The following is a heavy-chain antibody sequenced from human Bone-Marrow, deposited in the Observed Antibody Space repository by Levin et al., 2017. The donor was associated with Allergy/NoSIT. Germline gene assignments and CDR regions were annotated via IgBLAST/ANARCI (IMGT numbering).Heavy chain of an antibody. J-gene: IGHJ3*02. V-gene: IGHV3-23*01. CDR3: AKDRSTVTTYAGSAFDI. D-gene: IGHD4-17*01. CDR2: ISGSGGST. CDR1: GFTFSSYA. Sequence: GESLKISCAASGFTFSSYAMSWVRQAPGKGLEWVSAISGSGGSTYYADSVKGRFTISRDNSKNTLYLQMNSLRAEDTAVYYCAKDRSTVTTYAGSAFDIWGQGTMVTVSS.